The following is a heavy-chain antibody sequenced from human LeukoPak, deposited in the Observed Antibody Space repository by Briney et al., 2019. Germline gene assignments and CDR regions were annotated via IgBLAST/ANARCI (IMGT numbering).Heavy chain of an antibody. D-gene: IGHD4-11*01. J-gene: IGHJ4*02. CDR3: ARDAYRDRYFDF. CDR1: GGSFSGYY. V-gene: IGHV3-7*01. CDR2: IKQGGSEK. Sequence: PSETLSLTCAVYGGSFSGYYWSWVRQAPGKGLEWVANIKQGGSEKYYVDSVKGRFTISRDSAKNSVYLQMNSLRAEDTAVYYCARDAYRDRYFDFWGQGSLVTVSS.